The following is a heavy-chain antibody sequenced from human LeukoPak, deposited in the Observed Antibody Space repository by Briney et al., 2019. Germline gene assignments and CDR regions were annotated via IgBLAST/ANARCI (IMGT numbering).Heavy chain of an antibody. CDR1: GFTFSTYV. CDR2: ISSNGVNT. Sequence: GGSLSLSCSVSGFTFSTYVMHWVRQAPGKGLEYVSAISSNGVNTYYADSVKGRFTISRDNSKSTLYLQMSSLRADDTAVYYCVRGTGYWGQGTLVTVSS. CDR3: VRGTGY. V-gene: IGHV3-64D*06. J-gene: IGHJ4*02.